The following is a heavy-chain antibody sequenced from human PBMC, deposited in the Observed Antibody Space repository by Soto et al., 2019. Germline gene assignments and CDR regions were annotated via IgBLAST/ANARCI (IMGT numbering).Heavy chain of an antibody. J-gene: IGHJ6*02. D-gene: IGHD2-15*01. CDR3: TKDGRFDSDGSLYYYYYGMDV. Sequence: HPGGSLRLSCAASGFTFNNYGMNWVRQAPGRGLEWVAIISNDGSNKYYIESVRGRFTISRDNSKNMLFLQMNSLRVEDTAVYFCTKDGRFDSDGSLYYYYYGMDVWGQGTTVTV. CDR2: ISNDGSNK. CDR1: GFTFNNYG. V-gene: IGHV3-30*18.